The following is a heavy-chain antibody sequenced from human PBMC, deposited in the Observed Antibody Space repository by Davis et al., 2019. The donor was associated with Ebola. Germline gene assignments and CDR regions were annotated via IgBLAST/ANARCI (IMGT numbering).Heavy chain of an antibody. J-gene: IGHJ5*02. D-gene: IGHD5-18*01. V-gene: IGHV3-21*01. CDR1: GFTFSSYS. Sequence: GESLKISCAASGFTFSSYSMNWVRQAPGKGLEWVSSISSSSSYIYYADSVKGRFTISRDNAENSLYLQMNSLRAEDTAVYYCASGLRGYSYGNWFDPWGQGTLVTVSS. CDR3: ASGLRGYSYGNWFDP. CDR2: ISSSSSYI.